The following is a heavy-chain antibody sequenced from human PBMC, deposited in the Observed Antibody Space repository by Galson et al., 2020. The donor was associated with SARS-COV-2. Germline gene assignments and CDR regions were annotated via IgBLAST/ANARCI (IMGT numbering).Heavy chain of an antibody. CDR3: ARALRDVNMIVVVLGYYYYMDV. D-gene: IGHD3-22*01. CDR1: GGSFSGYS. J-gene: IGHJ6*03. V-gene: IGHV4-34*01. CDR2: INHSGST. Sequence: SEKLSLTCAVYGGSFSGYSWSWIRQPPGKGLEWIGEINHSGSTKYNPSLKNQVTISIDTSKNQFSLQLSSVSAADAAVYYCARALRDVNMIVVVLGYYYYMDVWGKGTTVTISS.